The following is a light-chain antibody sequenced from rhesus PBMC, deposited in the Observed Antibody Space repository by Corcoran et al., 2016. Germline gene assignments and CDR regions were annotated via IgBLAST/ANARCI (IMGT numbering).Light chain of an antibody. Sequence: ETVVTQSPATLALSPGERATLSCRASQSVGSYLAWYQQKPGQAPRILIYGASSRATGIPDRFIGSGSGTDFTLTISSLEPEYGGVYYCQQSSNLWTFGQGTKVEIK. CDR3: QQSSNLWT. CDR1: QSVGSY. CDR2: GAS. V-gene: IGKV3-24*04. J-gene: IGKJ1*01.